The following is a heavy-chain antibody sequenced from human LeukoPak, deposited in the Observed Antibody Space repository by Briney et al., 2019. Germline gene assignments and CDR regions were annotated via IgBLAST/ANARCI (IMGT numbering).Heavy chain of an antibody. V-gene: IGHV3-23*01. CDR1: GFPFSSYA. Sequence: GGSLRLSCAASGFPFSSYAMGWVHQAPGKGLDWVSGISSSGGTTYYADSVKGRFTISRDNSKNTLSLQMNSLRAEDTAVYYCAREASHVSGMDVWGQGTTVTVSS. CDR3: AREASHVSGMDV. J-gene: IGHJ6*02. CDR2: ISSSGGTT.